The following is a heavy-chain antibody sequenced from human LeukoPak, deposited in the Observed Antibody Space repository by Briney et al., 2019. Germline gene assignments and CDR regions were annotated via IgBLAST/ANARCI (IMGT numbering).Heavy chain of an antibody. Sequence: PSETLSLTCTVSGGSISSSSYYWGWIRQPPGKGLEWIGSIYYSGSTYYNPSLKSRVTISVDTSKNQFSLKLSSVTAVDTAVYYCAHGLEMATISWGQGTLVTVSS. V-gene: IGHV4-39*01. CDR3: AHGLEMATIS. CDR1: GGSISSSSYY. D-gene: IGHD5-24*01. J-gene: IGHJ4*02. CDR2: IYYSGST.